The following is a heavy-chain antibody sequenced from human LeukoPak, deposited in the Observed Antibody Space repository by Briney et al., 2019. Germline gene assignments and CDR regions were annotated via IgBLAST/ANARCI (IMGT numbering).Heavy chain of an antibody. CDR1: GGSISSGDYY. CDR2: IYYSGST. J-gene: IGHJ3*02. CDR3: ARDCCSSTSYHAFDI. D-gene: IGHD2-2*01. Sequence: KPSETLSLTCTVSGGSISSGDYYWSWIRQPPGKGLEWIGYIYYSGSTYYNPSLKSRVTISVDTSKNQFSLKLSSVTAADTAVYYCARDCCSSTSYHAFDIWGQGTMVTVSS. V-gene: IGHV4-30-4*01.